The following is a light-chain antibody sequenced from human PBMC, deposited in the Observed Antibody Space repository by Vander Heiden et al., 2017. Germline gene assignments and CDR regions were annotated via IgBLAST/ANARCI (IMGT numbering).Light chain of an antibody. CDR3: QQFTIYA. CDR1: QGISSA. Sequence: AIQLTQSPSSLSASVGDRVTITCRASQGISSALAWDQQKPGKAPKLLIYDASSLERGVQSRFSGSGSGTDFTLTSSSLQTEDFATYYFQQFTIYAFGGGTKVXIK. CDR2: DAS. J-gene: IGKJ4*01. V-gene: IGKV1-13*02.